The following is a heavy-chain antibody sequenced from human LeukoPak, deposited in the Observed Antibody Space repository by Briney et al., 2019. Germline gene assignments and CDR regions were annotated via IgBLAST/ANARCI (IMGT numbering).Heavy chain of an antibody. CDR1: GYTFTSYY. CDR3: ARDSNVCSSTSCYTYWYFDL. Sequence: EASVKVSCKASGYTFTSYYMHWVRQAPGQGLEWMGIINPSGGSKSYAQKFQGRVTMTRDTSTSTVYMELSSLRSEDTAVYYCARDSNVCSSTSCYTYWYFDLWGRGTLVTVSS. D-gene: IGHD2-2*02. CDR2: INPSGGSK. V-gene: IGHV1-46*01. J-gene: IGHJ2*01.